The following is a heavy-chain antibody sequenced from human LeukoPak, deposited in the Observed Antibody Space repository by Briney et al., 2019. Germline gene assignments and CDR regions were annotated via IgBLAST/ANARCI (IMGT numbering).Heavy chain of an antibody. Sequence: GEPLKISCKPSGSSFTTYWIGWVRQMPGKGLEWMEIFYPGDSDTRYTPSWQVPVSISADKSISTAFLQCSSLEDSATSTCDYAILAGVTATPVDAFDIWGQGTMVTVSS. CDR3: AILAGVTATPVDAFDI. D-gene: IGHD2-21*02. V-gene: IGHV5-51*01. J-gene: IGHJ3*02. CDR1: GSSFTTYW. CDR2: FYPGDSDT.